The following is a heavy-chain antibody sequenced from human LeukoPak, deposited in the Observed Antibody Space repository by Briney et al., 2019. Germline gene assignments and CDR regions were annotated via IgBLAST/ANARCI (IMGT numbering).Heavy chain of an antibody. J-gene: IGHJ2*01. V-gene: IGHV3-30*03. Sequence: GGSLRLSCAASGFTFSSYGMHWVRQAPGKGLEWVAVISHDGSNKYYADSVKGRFTISRDNSKKTLYLQMNSLRVEDTAVYYCARGGMATIQLRRWYFDLWGRGTLVTVSS. CDR2: ISHDGSNK. D-gene: IGHD5-24*01. CDR3: ARGGMATIQLRRWYFDL. CDR1: GFTFSSYG.